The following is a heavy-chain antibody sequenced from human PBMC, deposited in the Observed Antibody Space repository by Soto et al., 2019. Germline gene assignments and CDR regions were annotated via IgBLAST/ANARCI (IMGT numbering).Heavy chain of an antibody. CDR2: IYHSGST. D-gene: IGHD3-3*01. J-gene: IGHJ5*02. Sequence: SETLSLTCAVSGGSISSGGYSWSWIRQPPGKGLEWIGYIYHSGSTYYNPSLKSRVTISVDRSKNQFSLKLSSVTAADTAVYYGARARRYEKRWFDPWGQGTLVTVSS. V-gene: IGHV4-30-2*01. CDR3: ARARRYEKRWFDP. CDR1: GGSISSGGYS.